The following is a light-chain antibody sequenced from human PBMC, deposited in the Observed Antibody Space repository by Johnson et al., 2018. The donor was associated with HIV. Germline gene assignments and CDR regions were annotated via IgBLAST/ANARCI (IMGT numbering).Light chain of an antibody. CDR1: SSNIGNNY. Sequence: QSVLTQPPSVSAAPGQKVTISCSGSSSNIGNNYVSWYQQLPGTAPKLLIYENNKRPSGIPDRFSGSKSGTSATLGITGLQTGDEAGYYCGTWDSSLNAYVFCAATKVAVL. CDR2: ENN. V-gene: IGLV1-51*02. CDR3: GTWDSSLNAYV. J-gene: IGLJ1*01.